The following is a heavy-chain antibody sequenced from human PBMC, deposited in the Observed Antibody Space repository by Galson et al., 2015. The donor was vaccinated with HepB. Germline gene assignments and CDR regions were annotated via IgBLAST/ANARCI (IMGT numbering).Heavy chain of an antibody. Sequence: ETLSLTCAVYGGSFSGYYWSWIRQPPGKGLEWIGEINHSGSTNYNPSLKSRVTISVDTSKNQFSLKLSSVTAADTAVYYCARAGPPTDYDFWSGYPGDYYYYYYMDVWGKGTTVTVSS. V-gene: IGHV4-34*01. CDR3: ARAGPPTDYDFWSGYPGDYYYYYYMDV. CDR1: GGSFSGYY. CDR2: INHSGST. J-gene: IGHJ6*03. D-gene: IGHD3-3*01.